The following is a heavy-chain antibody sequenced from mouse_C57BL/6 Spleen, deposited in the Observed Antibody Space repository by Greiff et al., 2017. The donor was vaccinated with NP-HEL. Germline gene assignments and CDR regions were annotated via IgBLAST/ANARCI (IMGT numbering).Heavy chain of an antibody. CDR3: ASPPADWDGGYFDY. Sequence: VQLQQSGAELAKPGASVKLSCKASGYTFTSYWMHWVKQRPGQGLEWIGYINPRSGNTKYNQKFKDKAKLTADKSSSTAYMQLSRLTYEDSAVYYCASPPADWDGGYFDYWGQGTTLTVSS. V-gene: IGHV1-7*01. D-gene: IGHD4-1*01. CDR2: INPRSGNT. CDR1: GYTFTSYW. J-gene: IGHJ2*01.